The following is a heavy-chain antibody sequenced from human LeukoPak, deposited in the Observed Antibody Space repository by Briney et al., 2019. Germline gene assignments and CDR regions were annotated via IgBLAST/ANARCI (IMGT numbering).Heavy chain of an antibody. Sequence: AGGSLRLSCAASGVTFSGYSMNWVRQAPGKGLEWVSAITATSLHIYYADSVKGRFTISRDNAKNSLYLQMNSLRAEDTAVYYCARDRGGDYWGQGTLVTVSS. CDR1: GVTFSGYS. CDR2: ITATSLHI. V-gene: IGHV3-21*01. CDR3: ARDRGGDY. D-gene: IGHD3-16*01. J-gene: IGHJ4*02.